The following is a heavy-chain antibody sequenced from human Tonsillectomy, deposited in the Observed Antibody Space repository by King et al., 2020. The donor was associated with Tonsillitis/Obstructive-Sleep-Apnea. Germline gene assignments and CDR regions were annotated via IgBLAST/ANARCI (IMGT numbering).Heavy chain of an antibody. J-gene: IGHJ4*02. V-gene: IGHV3-23*04. D-gene: IGHD2-15*01. CDR2: ISGGGGGT. CDR1: GFTFSSYA. CDR3: AKYGVSGGYPYYLDY. Sequence: VQLVESGGGLVQPGGSLRLSCAASGFTFSSYAMGWVRQAPGEGLEWVASISGGGGGTSYGDYAKGRFTISRDDSKNTLYLQMNSLRAGDTALYHCAKYGVSGGYPYYLDYWGQGTLVTVSS.